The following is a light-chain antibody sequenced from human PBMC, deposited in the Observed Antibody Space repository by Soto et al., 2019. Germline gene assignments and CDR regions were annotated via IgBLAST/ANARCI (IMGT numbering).Light chain of an antibody. J-gene: IGKJ1*01. CDR3: QQYNNWWT. CDR1: QSVSSI. Sequence: EIVMTQSPVTLSVSPGERATLSCRAGQSVSSILAWYQQKPGQAPRLLIYGASTRATGIPARFTGSGSGTEFTLTISSLQFDDSAVYYCQQYNNWWTFGQGTKVEIK. CDR2: GAS. V-gene: IGKV3-15*01.